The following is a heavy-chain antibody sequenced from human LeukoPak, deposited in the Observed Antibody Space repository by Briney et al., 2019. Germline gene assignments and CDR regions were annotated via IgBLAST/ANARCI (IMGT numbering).Heavy chain of an antibody. J-gene: IGHJ3*02. V-gene: IGHV3-33*01. Sequence: PGGSLRLSCAASGFTFSSYGMHWVRQAPGKGLEWVAVIWYDGSNKYYADSVKGRFTISRDNSKNTLYLQMNSLRAEDTAVYYCARDQSSGWYGNAFDIWGLGTMVTVSS. CDR1: GFTFSSYG. D-gene: IGHD6-19*01. CDR2: IWYDGSNK. CDR3: ARDQSSGWYGNAFDI.